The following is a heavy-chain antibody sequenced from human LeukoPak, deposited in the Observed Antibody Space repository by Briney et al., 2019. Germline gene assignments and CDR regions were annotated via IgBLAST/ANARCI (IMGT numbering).Heavy chain of an antibody. CDR1: GYTFTNYG. CDR3: ARRIVGASCMDY. CDR2: ISAYNGNT. D-gene: IGHD1-26*01. Sequence: GASVRVSCKASGYTFTNYGISWVRQAPGQGLEWMGWISAYNGNTNYAQKLQGRVTMTTDTSTSTAYMELRSLRSDDTAVYYCARRIVGASCMDYWGQGTLVTVSS. J-gene: IGHJ4*02. V-gene: IGHV1-18*01.